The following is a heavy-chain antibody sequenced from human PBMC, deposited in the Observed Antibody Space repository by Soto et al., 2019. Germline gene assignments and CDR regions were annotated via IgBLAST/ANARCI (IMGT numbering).Heavy chain of an antibody. J-gene: IGHJ6*02. V-gene: IGHV3-73*01. CDR2: IRSKANSYAT. D-gene: IGHD5-18*01. CDR3: TSDTARVYYGMDV. CDR1: GFTFSGSA. Sequence: PGGSLRLSCAASGFTFSGSAMHWVRQASGKGLEWVGRIRSKANSYATAYAASVKGRFTISRDDSKNTAYLQMNSLKTEDTAVYYCTSDTARVYYGMDVWGQGTTVTSP.